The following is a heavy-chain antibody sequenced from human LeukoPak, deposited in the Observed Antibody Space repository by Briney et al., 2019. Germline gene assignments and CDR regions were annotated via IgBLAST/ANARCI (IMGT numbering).Heavy chain of an antibody. D-gene: IGHD3-10*01. CDR3: AHNFIPAGAGSYSWFDP. Sequence: SGPTLVKPTQTLTLTCTFSGFSLSTSGVGVGWIRQPPGKALEWLALIYWDDDKRYSPSLKSRLTITKDTSKNQVVLTMTNMDPVDTATYYCAHNFIPAGAGSYSWFDPWGQGTLVTVSS. CDR1: GFSLSTSGVG. CDR2: IYWDDDK. V-gene: IGHV2-5*02. J-gene: IGHJ5*02.